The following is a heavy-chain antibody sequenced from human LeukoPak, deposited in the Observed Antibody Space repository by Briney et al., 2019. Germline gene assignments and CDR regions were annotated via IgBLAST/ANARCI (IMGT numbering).Heavy chain of an antibody. Sequence: ASVKVSCKASGYTFTSYAMNWVRQAPGQGLEWMGWINTNTGNPTYSQGFTGRFVFSLDTSVSTAYLQISSLKAEDTAVYYCARDGIEGYSDRPADYWGQGTLVTVSS. V-gene: IGHV7-4-1*02. D-gene: IGHD5-18*01. CDR1: GYTFTSYA. CDR2: INTNTGNP. CDR3: ARDGIEGYSDRPADY. J-gene: IGHJ4*02.